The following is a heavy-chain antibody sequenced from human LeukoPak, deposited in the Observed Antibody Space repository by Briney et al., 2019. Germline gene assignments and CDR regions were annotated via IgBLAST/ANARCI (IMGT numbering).Heavy chain of an antibody. V-gene: IGHV3-23*01. CDR1: GFTFSSYA. CDR2: ISGSGGST. CDR3: AKCSGGTCYSSRDY. Sequence: GGSLRLSCAASGFTFSSYAMSWVRQAPGKGLEWVSGISGSGGSTYYADSVKGRFTISRDNSKNTLYLQMNSLRAGDTAVYYCAKCSGGTCYSSRDYWGQGTLVTVSS. J-gene: IGHJ4*02. D-gene: IGHD2-15*01.